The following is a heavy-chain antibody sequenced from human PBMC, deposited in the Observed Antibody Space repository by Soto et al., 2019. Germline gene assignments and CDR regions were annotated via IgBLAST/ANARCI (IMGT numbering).Heavy chain of an antibody. CDR3: STRAYDTNGYYRFDP. Sequence: SEARSLSCGVYGWSFSVHSLTWIRRSPGKGLEWIGDINHSGRVNYSRSLKSRVTISLDTSKNQFSLTLSAVTAADTAMYYCSTRAYDTNGYYRFDPWGQGTLVTVSS. J-gene: IGHJ5*01. V-gene: IGHV4-34*01. CDR2: INHSGRV. D-gene: IGHD3-22*01. CDR1: GWSFSVHS.